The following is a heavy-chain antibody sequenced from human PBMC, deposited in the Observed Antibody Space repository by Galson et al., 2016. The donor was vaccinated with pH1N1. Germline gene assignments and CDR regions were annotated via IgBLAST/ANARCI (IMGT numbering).Heavy chain of an antibody. Sequence: QSGAEVKEPGESLTISCKGSASSFTRYWISWVRQMPGKGLEWMGRINPRDSYTDYSPSFQGHVTIPTDESISTAYLKWSTLKASDTAIYYCATGPSPDYWGQGTLVIVSS. J-gene: IGHJ4*02. CDR3: ATGPSPDY. CDR1: ASSFTRYW. CDR2: INPRDSYT. V-gene: IGHV5-10-1*01.